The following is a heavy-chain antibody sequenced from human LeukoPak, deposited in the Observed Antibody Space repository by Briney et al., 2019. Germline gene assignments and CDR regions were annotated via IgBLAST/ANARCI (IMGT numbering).Heavy chain of an antibody. V-gene: IGHV3-74*01. CDR2: INSDGSSI. D-gene: IGHD1-26*01. CDR3: ARRAYSGSYFYFDY. J-gene: IGHJ4*02. CDR1: GFTFSSYA. Sequence: GGSLRLSCAASGFTFSSYAMSWVRQAPGKGLVWVSRINSDGSSISYADAVKGRFTISRDNAKNTLYLQMNSLRAEDTAVYYCARRAYSGSYFYFDYWGQGTLVTVSS.